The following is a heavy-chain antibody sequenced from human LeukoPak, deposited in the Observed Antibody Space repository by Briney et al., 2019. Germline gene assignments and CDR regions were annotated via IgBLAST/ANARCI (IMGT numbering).Heavy chain of an antibody. J-gene: IGHJ4*02. V-gene: IGHV1-69*01. Sequence: GSSVKVSCKASGGTFSSYAISWVRQAPGQGLEWMGGIIPIFGTANYAQKFQGRVTITADESTSTAYMELSSLRSEDTAAYYCAREDRITGTPDYWGQGTLVTVSS. CDR1: GGTFSSYA. CDR3: AREDRITGTPDY. D-gene: IGHD1-7*01. CDR2: IIPIFGTA.